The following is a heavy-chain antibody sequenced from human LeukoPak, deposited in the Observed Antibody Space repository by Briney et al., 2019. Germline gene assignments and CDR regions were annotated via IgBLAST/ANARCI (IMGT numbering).Heavy chain of an antibody. CDR1: GFSFNTYN. D-gene: IGHD2-21*02. Sequence: GGSLRLSCAASGFSFNTYNMNWVRQAPGKGLEWVSSISTASIYIYYADSVKGRFTISRDNAKNSLYLQMNSLRAEDTAVYYCAREIGGGDYYYYYYMDVWGKGTTVSVSS. V-gene: IGHV3-21*06. CDR2: ISTASIYI. CDR3: AREIGGGDYYYYYYMDV. J-gene: IGHJ6*03.